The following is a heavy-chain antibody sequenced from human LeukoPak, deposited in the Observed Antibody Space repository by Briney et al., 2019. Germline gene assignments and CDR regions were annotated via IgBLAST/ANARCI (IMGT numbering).Heavy chain of an antibody. V-gene: IGHV3-23*01. CDR2: IIASGGTT. Sequence: PGGTLRLSCAASGFTFTNYGMNWVRQAPGKGLEWVSGIIASGGTTYTADSVKGRFTISRDNSKNTLYLQMNSLRAEDTAVYYCARRAGAYSHPYDYWGQGTLVTVSS. D-gene: IGHD4/OR15-4a*01. CDR3: ARRAGAYSHPYDY. J-gene: IGHJ4*02. CDR1: GFTFTNYG.